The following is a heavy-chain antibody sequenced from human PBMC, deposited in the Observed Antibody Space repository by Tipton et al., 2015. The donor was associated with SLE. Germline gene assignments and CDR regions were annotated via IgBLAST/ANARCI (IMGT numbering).Heavy chain of an antibody. D-gene: IGHD3-16*02. V-gene: IGHV3-23*03. CDR2: IYPGGGTT. J-gene: IGHJ6*03. CDR1: GFTFSSYA. CDR3: AKVRYYRDTNDESYYYMDV. Sequence: SGFTFSSYALTWVRQAPGKGLEWVSVIYPGGGTTYYTESVRGRFTISRDISKKTLYLQMNSLRAEDTALYFCAKVRYYRDTNDESYYYMDVWGTGTTVTVS.